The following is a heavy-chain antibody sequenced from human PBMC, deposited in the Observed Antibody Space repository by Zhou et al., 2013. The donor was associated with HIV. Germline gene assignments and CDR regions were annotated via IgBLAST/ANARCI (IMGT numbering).Heavy chain of an antibody. Sequence: QVQLVQSGAEVKKPGASVKVSCKASGYTFTSYGISWVRQAPGQGLEWMGWISGYNGNTNYAQKLQGRVTMTTDTSTSTAYMELRSLRSDDTAVYYCARDPGVVAATPFYYYGYGRLGPRDHGHPSP. D-gene: IGHD2-15*01. CDR1: GYTFTSYG. CDR3: ARDPGVVAATPFYYYGYGR. J-gene: IGHJ6*02. CDR2: ISGYNGNT. V-gene: IGHV1-18*01.